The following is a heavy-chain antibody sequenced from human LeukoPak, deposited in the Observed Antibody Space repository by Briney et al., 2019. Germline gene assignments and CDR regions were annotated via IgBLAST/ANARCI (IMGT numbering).Heavy chain of an antibody. CDR2: IIPIFGTA. J-gene: IGHJ3*02. CDR3: ASEGCSGGSCYYAFDI. CDR1: GGAFSSYA. Sequence: SVKVSCKAAGGAFSSYAISWVRQAPGQGLEWMGGIIPIFGTANYAQKFQGRVTITADESTSTAYMELSSLRSEDTAVYYCASEGCSGGSCYYAFDIWGQGTMVTVSS. D-gene: IGHD2-15*01. V-gene: IGHV1-69*13.